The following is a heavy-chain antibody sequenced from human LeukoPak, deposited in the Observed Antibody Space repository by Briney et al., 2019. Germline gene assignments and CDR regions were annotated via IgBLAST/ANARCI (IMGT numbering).Heavy chain of an antibody. CDR1: GGTFSSYG. D-gene: IGHD3-9*01. J-gene: IGHJ4*02. CDR2: IIPIFGTA. CDR3: ARDGPYTIFAAGGYFDY. Sequence: GASVKVSCKASGGTFSSYGISWVRQAPGQGLEWMGGIIPIFGTANYAQKFQGRVTITADESTSTAYMELSSLRSEDTAVYYCARDGPYTIFAAGGYFDYWGQGTLVTVSS. V-gene: IGHV1-69*13.